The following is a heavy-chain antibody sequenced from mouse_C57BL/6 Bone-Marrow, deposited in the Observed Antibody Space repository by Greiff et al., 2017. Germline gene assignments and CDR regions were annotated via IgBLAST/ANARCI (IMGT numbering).Heavy chain of an antibody. Sequence: QVQLKESGPGILQSSQTLSLTCSFSGFSLSTSGMGVSWIRQPSGKGLEWLAHIYWDDDKRYNPSLKSRLTISKDTSRNQVFLKITSVDTADTATYYCARNPLNWEGYAMDYWGQGTSVTVSS. CDR2: IYWDDDK. J-gene: IGHJ4*01. V-gene: IGHV8-12*01. CDR1: GFSLSTSGMG. D-gene: IGHD4-1*01. CDR3: ARNPLNWEGYAMDY.